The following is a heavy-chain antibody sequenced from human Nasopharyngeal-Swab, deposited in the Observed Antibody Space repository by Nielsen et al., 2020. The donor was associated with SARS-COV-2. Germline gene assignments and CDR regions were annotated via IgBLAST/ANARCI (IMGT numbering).Heavy chain of an antibody. CDR2: ISAYNGNT. Sequence: ASVKVSCKASGYTCTSYGISWVRQAPGQGLAWMGWISAYNGNTNYAQKLQGRVTMTTDTSTSTAYMELRSLRSDDTAVYYCARVGSYYYDSSGYAGSSYYFDYWGQGTLVTVSS. J-gene: IGHJ4*02. CDR1: GYTCTSYG. CDR3: ARVGSYYYDSSGYAGSSYYFDY. V-gene: IGHV1-18*01. D-gene: IGHD3-22*01.